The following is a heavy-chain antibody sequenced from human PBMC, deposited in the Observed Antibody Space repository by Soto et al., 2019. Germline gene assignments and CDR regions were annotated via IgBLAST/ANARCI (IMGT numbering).Heavy chain of an antibody. Sequence: GASVKVSCTASGDPFTSYYIHWVRQAPVQGPEWMGIFNPTGDTASYAQQLQGRVTMTRDTSTGTAYMELGSLRSEDTAVYYCARGGRIVDTGIGYYYYHAMDVWGQGTTVTVSS. J-gene: IGHJ6*02. CDR1: GDPFTSYY. CDR3: ARGGRIVDTGIGYYYYHAMDV. V-gene: IGHV1-46*01. CDR2: FNPTGDTA. D-gene: IGHD5-18*01.